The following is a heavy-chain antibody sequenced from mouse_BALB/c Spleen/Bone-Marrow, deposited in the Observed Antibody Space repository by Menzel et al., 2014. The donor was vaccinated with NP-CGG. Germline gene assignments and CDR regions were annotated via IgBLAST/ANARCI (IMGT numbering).Heavy chain of an antibody. D-gene: IGHD1-1*01. CDR2: INPDSSTT. CDR3: ARQGYYGRSDY. CDR1: GFDFSRYW. J-gene: IGHJ2*01. V-gene: IGHV4-1*02. Sequence: EVKLMESGGGLVQPGGSLKLSCAASGFDFSRYWMSWVRQAPGKGLEWIGEINPDSSTTNYTPSLKDKFIISRDNAKNTLYLQMSKVRSEDTALYYCARQGYYGRSDYWGQGTTLTVSS.